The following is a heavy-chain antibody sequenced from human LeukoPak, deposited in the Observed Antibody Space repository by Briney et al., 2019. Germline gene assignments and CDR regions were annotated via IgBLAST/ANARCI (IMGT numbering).Heavy chain of an antibody. Sequence: ASVKVSCKASGYTFTGYYMHWVRQAPGQGLEWMGRINPNSGGTNYAQKFQGRVTMTRDTSISTAYMELSRLRSDDTAVYYCARGIAVAGTRSNWFDPWGQGTLVTVSS. V-gene: IGHV1-2*06. CDR2: INPNSGGT. CDR1: GYTFTGYY. D-gene: IGHD6-19*01. J-gene: IGHJ5*02. CDR3: ARGIAVAGTRSNWFDP.